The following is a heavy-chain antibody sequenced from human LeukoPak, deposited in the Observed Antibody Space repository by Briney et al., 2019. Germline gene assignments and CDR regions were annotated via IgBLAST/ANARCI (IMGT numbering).Heavy chain of an antibody. CDR2: ISSSSSYI. Sequence: GGSLRLSCAASGFTFSSYSMNWVRQAPGEGLEWVSSISSSSSYIYYADSVKGRFTISRDNAKNSLYLQMNSLRAEDTAVYYCARMFSGWYRRLDYWGQGTLVTVSS. CDR1: GFTFSSYS. J-gene: IGHJ4*02. CDR3: ARMFSGWYRRLDY. V-gene: IGHV3-21*01. D-gene: IGHD6-19*01.